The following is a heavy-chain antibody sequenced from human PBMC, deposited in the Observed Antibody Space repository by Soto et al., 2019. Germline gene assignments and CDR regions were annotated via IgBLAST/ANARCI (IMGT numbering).Heavy chain of an antibody. J-gene: IGHJ6*02. Sequence: QVQLVQSGAEVKKPGASVKVSCKASGYTFTSYGISWVRQAPGQGLEWMGGISAYNGNTNYAQKLQGRVTMTTDTSTSTAYMELRSLRSDDTAVYYCARRGYSNYGPTVYYYYGMDVWGQGTTVTVSS. CDR1: GYTFTSYG. CDR3: ARRGYSNYGPTVYYYYGMDV. V-gene: IGHV1-18*01. CDR2: ISAYNGNT. D-gene: IGHD4-4*01.